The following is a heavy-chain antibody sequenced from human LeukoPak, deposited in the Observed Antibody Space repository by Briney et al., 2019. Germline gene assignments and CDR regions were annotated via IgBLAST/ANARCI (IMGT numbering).Heavy chain of an antibody. CDR2: INPNSGGT. CDR1: GYTFTGYY. Sequence: GASVNVSCKASGYTFTGYYMHWVRQAPGQGLEWMGWINPNSGGTNYAQKLGRVTMTRDTSISTAYMELSRLRSDDTAVYYCARGSTRDSSGWYGPGKWFDPWGQGTLVTVSS. D-gene: IGHD6-19*01. CDR3: ARGSTRDSSGWYGPGKWFDP. J-gene: IGHJ5*02. V-gene: IGHV1-2*02.